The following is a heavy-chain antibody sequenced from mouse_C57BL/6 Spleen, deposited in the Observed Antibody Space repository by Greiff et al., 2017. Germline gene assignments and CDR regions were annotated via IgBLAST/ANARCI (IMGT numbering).Heavy chain of an antibody. CDR3: ARMNYYGSRAMDY. CDR1: GFSLSTFGMG. CDR2: IWWDDDK. J-gene: IGHJ4*01. D-gene: IGHD1-1*01. V-gene: IGHV8-8*01. Sequence: QVTLKESGPGILQPSQTLSLTCSFSGFSLSTFGMGEGWIRPPSGKGLEWLAHIWWDDDKYYNPALKSRLTISTDTSKNQVFLKLANVDTADTATYSCARMNYYGSRAMDYWGQGTSVTVSS.